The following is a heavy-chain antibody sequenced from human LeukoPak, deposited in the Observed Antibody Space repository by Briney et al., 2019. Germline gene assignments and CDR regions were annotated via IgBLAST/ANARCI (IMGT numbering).Heavy chain of an antibody. V-gene: IGHV3-30*18. CDR2: ISYDGSNE. CDR1: GFTFSSYG. J-gene: IGHJ3*02. D-gene: IGHD3-22*01. Sequence: GRSLRLSCAASGFTFSSYGMHWVRQAPGKGLEWVAVISYDGSNEYYADSVKGRFTISRDNSKNTLYLQMNSLRAEDTAVYYCAKDSGTMIVVPYAFDIWGQGTMVTVSS. CDR3: AKDSGTMIVVPYAFDI.